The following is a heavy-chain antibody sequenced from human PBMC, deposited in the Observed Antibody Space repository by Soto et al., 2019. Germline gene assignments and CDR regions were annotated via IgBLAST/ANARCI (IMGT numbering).Heavy chain of an antibody. CDR1: GFTFSSYW. V-gene: IGHV3-7*03. D-gene: IGHD2-2*03. Sequence: GGSLRLSCAASGFTFSSYWMSWVRQAPGKGLEWVANINQDGSEKYYVDSVKGRFTISRDNAKNSLYLQMNSLRAEDTAVYYCARGLRRWIPAPGPNDYWGQGTLVTVSS. CDR2: INQDGSEK. J-gene: IGHJ4*02. CDR3: ARGLRRWIPAPGPNDY.